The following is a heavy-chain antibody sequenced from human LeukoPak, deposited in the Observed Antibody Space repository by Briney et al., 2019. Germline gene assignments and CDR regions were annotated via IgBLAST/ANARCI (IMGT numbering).Heavy chain of an antibody. CDR3: ARDRLAAAGNFDY. Sequence: PGGPLRLSCAASGFTFSSYSMNWVRQAPGKGLEWVSSISSSSSYIYYADSVKGRFTISRDNAKNSLYLQMNSLRAEDTAVYYCARDRLAAAGNFDYWGQGTLVTVSS. J-gene: IGHJ4*02. V-gene: IGHV3-21*01. CDR1: GFTFSSYS. CDR2: ISSSSSYI. D-gene: IGHD6-13*01.